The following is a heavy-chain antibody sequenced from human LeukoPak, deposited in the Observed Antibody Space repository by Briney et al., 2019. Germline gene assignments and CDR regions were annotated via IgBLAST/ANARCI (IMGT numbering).Heavy chain of an antibody. CDR1: GFTFSSYG. D-gene: IGHD3-22*01. CDR2: IWYDTSNK. J-gene: IGHJ4*02. CDR3: ARGGYYYDSSGFLYYFDY. V-gene: IGHV3-33*01. Sequence: PGGSLRLSCAASGFTFSSYGMHWVRQAPGKGLEWVAVIWYDTSNKYYADSVKGRFTISRDNSKNTLYLQMNSLRAEDTALYYCARGGYYYDSSGFLYYFDYWGQGTLVTVSS.